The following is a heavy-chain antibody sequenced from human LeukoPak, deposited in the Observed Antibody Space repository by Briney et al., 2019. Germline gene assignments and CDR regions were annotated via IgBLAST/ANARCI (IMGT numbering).Heavy chain of an antibody. D-gene: IGHD6-13*01. V-gene: IGHV4-59*12. CDR3: ARDGRGYSSSWYYFDY. CDR2: IYYSGST. CDR1: GGSISSYY. Sequence: PSETLSLTCTVSGGSISSYYWSWIRQPPGKGLEWIGYIYYSGSTNYNPSLKSRVTISVDTSKNQFSLKLSSVTAADTAVYYCARDGRGYSSSWYYFDYWGQGTLVTVSS. J-gene: IGHJ4*02.